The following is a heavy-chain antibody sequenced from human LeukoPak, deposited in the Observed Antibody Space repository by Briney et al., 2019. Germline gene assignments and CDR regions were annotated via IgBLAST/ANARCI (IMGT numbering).Heavy chain of an antibody. CDR1: GFTFNRCW. Sequence: QAGGSLRLSCVVSGFTFNRCWMNWVRQAPGKGLEWVAHINPDGRDTYYVDSVKGRFTISRDNAQSSMYLQMNSLRVEDTAVYYCTSWGDTTAEYFQRWGQGTLVTVSS. V-gene: IGHV3-7*01. J-gene: IGHJ1*01. D-gene: IGHD2-21*02. CDR3: TSWGDTTAEYFQR. CDR2: INPDGRDT.